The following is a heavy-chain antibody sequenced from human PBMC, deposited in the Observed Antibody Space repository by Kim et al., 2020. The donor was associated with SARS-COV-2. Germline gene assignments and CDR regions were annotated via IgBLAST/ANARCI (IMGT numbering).Heavy chain of an antibody. V-gene: IGHV4-39*01. CDR2: IYYSGST. CDR3: ARHIYGVFGYYYYGMDV. D-gene: IGHD2-2*02. Sequence: SETLSLTCTVSGGSISSSNYYWGWIRQPPGKGLEWIGSIYYSGSTYYNPSLKSRVTISVDTSKNQFSLKLSSVIAADTAVYYCARHIYGVFGYYYYGMDVWGQGTTVTVSS. J-gene: IGHJ6*02. CDR1: GGSISSSNYY.